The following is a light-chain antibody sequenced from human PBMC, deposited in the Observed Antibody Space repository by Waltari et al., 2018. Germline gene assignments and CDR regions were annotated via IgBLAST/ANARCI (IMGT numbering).Light chain of an antibody. CDR3: QQSYSTPRT. V-gene: IGKV1-39*01. CDR2: PAS. CDR1: QSISSY. Sequence: DIQMTQSPSSLSASVGDRVTITCRASQSISSYLNLYQQKPGKAPKLLIYPASSLQSGVPSRFSGSGSGTDFTLTISSLQPEDFATYYCQQSYSTPRTFGQGTKLEIK. J-gene: IGKJ2*02.